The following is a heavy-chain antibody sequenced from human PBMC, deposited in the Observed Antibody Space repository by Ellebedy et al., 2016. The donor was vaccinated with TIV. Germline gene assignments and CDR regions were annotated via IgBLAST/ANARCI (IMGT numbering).Heavy chain of an antibody. Sequence: GESLKISCKGFGYNFNKSWIGWVRQIPGKGLESLGVLFPGGSDKRYSPSFQGRVTFSVDKSISTAYLQWSSLRASDTAMYYCARHSGAHPWNGGFDIWGQGTMVSVSS. J-gene: IGHJ3*02. CDR2: LFPGGSDK. D-gene: IGHD2-8*01. CDR1: GYNFNKSW. CDR3: ARHSGAHPWNGGFDI. V-gene: IGHV5-51*01.